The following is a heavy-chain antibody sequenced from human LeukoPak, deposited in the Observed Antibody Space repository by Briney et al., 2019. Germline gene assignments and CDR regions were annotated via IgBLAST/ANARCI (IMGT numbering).Heavy chain of an antibody. CDR2: IYYSGST. V-gene: IGHV4-59*12. CDR3: ARRVWYDVYFDY. D-gene: IGHD6-13*01. Sequence: SETLSLTCTVSGGSISSYYWSWIRQPPGKGLEWIGYIYYSGSTNYNPSLKSRVTISVDTSKNQFSLKLSSVTAADTAVYYCARRVWYDVYFDYWGQGTLVTVSS. J-gene: IGHJ4*02. CDR1: GGSISSYY.